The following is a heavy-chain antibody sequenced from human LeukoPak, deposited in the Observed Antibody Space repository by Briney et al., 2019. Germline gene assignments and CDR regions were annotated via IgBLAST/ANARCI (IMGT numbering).Heavy chain of an antibody. V-gene: IGHV3-72*01. CDR1: GFTFSHYY. Sequence: GGSLTLSCAGSGFTFSHYYIDWVRQAPGKGLEWVARIRNKANSYSIEYPASVKGRFTISRDDSKNSVYLQMNSLKSEDTADYYCVRVILGSSKFFDLWGRGTLVTVSS. J-gene: IGHJ2*01. CDR2: IRNKANSYSI. D-gene: IGHD1-26*01. CDR3: VRVILGSSKFFDL.